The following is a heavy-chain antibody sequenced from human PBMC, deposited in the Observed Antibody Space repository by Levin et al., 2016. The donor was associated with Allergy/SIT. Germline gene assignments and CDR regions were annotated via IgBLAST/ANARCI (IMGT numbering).Heavy chain of an antibody. J-gene: IGHJ5*02. D-gene: IGHD3-3*01. CDR3: ARTKANYDFWSGYQTRNWFDP. CDR2: IYYSGST. V-gene: IGHV4-61*01. Sequence: GSLRLSCTVSGGSVSSGSYYWSWIRQPPGKGLEWIGYIYYSGSTNYNPSLKSRVTISVDTSKNQFSLKLSSVTAADTAVYYCARTKANYDFWSGYQTRNWFDPWGQGTLVTVSS. CDR1: GGSVSSGSYY.